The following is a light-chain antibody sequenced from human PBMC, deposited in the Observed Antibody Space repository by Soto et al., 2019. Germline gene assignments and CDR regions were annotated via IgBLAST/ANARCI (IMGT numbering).Light chain of an antibody. V-gene: IGLV6-57*02. J-gene: IGLJ2*01. Sequence: NFMLTQPHSVSASPGKTVTISCTGSSGSIASGYVQWYQQRPGSAPTTLIYEDNQRPAGVPERFSGSIDSSSNSASLTISGLTQEDEADYYWQSSDGNNMVFGGGTKVTVL. CDR2: EDN. CDR3: QSSDGNNMV. CDR1: SGSIASGY.